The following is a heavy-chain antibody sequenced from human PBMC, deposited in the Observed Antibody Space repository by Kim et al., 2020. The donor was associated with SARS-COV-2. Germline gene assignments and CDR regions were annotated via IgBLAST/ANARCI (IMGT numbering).Heavy chain of an antibody. J-gene: IGHJ6*02. V-gene: IGHV3-11*04. CDR3: ARVQEGYSYGNGARMDV. D-gene: IGHD5-18*01. Sequence: VKGRFTISRDNAKTYLYLQMNSRRAEETAVYYCARVQEGYSYGNGARMDVWGQGTTVTVSS.